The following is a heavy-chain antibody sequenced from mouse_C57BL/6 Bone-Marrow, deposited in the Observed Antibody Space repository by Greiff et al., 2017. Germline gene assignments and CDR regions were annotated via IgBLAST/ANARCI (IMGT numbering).Heavy chain of an antibody. CDR2: IHPTSGST. CDR3: ARRLRGYYFDY. V-gene: IGHV1-64*01. J-gene: IGHJ2*01. CDR1: GYTFTSYW. Sequence: QVQLQQSGAELVKPGASVKLSCKASGYTFTSYWMHWVKQRPGQGLEWIGMIHPTSGSTNYNQKFKSKATLTVDKSSSTAYMQLSSLTSEDSAVXYCARRLRGYYFDYWGEDTPLTVAS.